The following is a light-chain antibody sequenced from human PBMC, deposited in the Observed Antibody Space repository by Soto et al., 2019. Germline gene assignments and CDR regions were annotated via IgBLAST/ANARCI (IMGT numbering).Light chain of an antibody. Sequence: DIQMTQSPSSLSASVGDRVTITCQASQDINNYVNWYQQKAGKAPKLLNFDASTLKTGVPSRFSGSGSGTDFSFSISSLHPEDIATYYCQQSNDLVSFGQGTRLEIK. J-gene: IGKJ5*01. CDR2: DAS. CDR3: QQSNDLVS. V-gene: IGKV1-33*01. CDR1: QDINNY.